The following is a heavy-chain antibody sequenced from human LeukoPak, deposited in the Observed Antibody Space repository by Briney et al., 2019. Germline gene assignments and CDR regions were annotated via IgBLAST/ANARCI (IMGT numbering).Heavy chain of an antibody. J-gene: IGHJ4*02. Sequence: SETLSLTCTVSGSSISSYYWSWIRQPPGKGLEWIGHIYYSGSTNYNPSLKSRVTISVDKSKNQFSLELSSVTAADTAVYYCARGDPTTVTHDYWGQGTLVTVSS. CDR1: GSSISSYY. V-gene: IGHV4-59*12. CDR3: ARGDPTTVTHDY. CDR2: IYYSGST. D-gene: IGHD4-17*01.